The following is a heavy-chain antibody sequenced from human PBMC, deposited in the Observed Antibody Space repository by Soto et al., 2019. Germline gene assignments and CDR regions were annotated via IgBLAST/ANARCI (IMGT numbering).Heavy chain of an antibody. CDR1: GFTFSSYA. J-gene: IGHJ4*02. D-gene: IGHD3-22*01. V-gene: IGHV3-23*01. CDR2: ISGSGGST. Sequence: EVQLLESGGGLVQPGGSLRLSCAASGFTFSSYAMSWVRQAPGKGLEWVSAISGSGGSTYYADSVKGRFTISRDKSKNALYLQMNSMRAEDTAVYYCSKSNPIHYYYDISGYPAIFYFDYWGQGTLVTVSS. CDR3: SKSNPIHYYYDISGYPAIFYFDY.